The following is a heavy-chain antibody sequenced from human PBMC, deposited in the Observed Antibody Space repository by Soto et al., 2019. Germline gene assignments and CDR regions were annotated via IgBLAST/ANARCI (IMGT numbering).Heavy chain of an antibody. CDR1: GDSVSSNSAG. J-gene: IGHJ4*01. D-gene: IGHD1-26*01. Sequence: SQTLSLTCAITGDSVSSNSAGWSWVRQSPSRGLEWLGRTYYRSKWYYEYAVSVRGRITINPDTSKNQYSLQLDSVTPEDTAVYFCARGEQYSGRIFDYWGQGALVTVSS. CDR2: TYYRSKWYY. V-gene: IGHV6-1*01. CDR3: ARGEQYSGRIFDY.